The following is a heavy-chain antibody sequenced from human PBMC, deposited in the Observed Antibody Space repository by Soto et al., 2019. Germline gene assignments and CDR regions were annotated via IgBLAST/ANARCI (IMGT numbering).Heavy chain of an antibody. V-gene: IGHV3-15*07. J-gene: IGHJ4*02. Sequence: EVQLVESGGGLVKPGDSLRLSCAVSGLKFSDAWMNWVRQAPGKGLEWVGRIKSTGGGETKDYAEPVKGRFAISRDDSRDTLYVQMNSLKIEDTAVYYCAWDNSGRYRTDHWGQGTLVTVS. CDR2: IKSTGGGETK. CDR3: AWDNSGRYRTDH. D-gene: IGHD4-4*01. CDR1: GLKFSDAW.